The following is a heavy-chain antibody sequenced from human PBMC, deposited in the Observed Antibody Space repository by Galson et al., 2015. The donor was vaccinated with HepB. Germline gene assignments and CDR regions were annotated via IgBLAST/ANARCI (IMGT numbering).Heavy chain of an antibody. J-gene: IGHJ4*02. CDR2: TSGSGGST. CDR1: GFTFKDYV. V-gene: IGHV3-23*01. CDR3: AKGRAGGYSFGPYDF. D-gene: IGHD5-18*01. Sequence: SLRLSCAASGFTFKDYVMTWVRQAPGKGLEWVSVTSGSGGSTYYAASVMGRFIISRDNSKNTLYLQMSSLRPEDTAIYYCAKGRAGGYSFGPYDFWGQGTLVTDSS.